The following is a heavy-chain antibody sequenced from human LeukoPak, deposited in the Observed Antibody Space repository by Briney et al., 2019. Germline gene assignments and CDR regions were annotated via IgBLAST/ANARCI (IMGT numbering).Heavy chain of an antibody. Sequence: GGSLRLSCAASGFTFSSYAMHWVRQAPGKGLEWVAVISYDGSNKYYADSVMGRFTISRDNSKNTLYLQMNSLRAEDTAVYYCARETYYDFWSGYYREGALDYWGQGTLVTVSS. J-gene: IGHJ4*02. V-gene: IGHV3-30-3*01. D-gene: IGHD3-3*01. CDR3: ARETYYDFWSGYYREGALDY. CDR1: GFTFSSYA. CDR2: ISYDGSNK.